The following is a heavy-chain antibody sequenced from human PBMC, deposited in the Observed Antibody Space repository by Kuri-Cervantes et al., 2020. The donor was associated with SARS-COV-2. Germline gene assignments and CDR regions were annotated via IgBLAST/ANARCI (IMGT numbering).Heavy chain of an antibody. J-gene: IGHJ5*02. CDR1: GGSISSYY. CDR2: INHSGST. CDR3: ARHSTRINWFDP. V-gene: IGHV4-34*01. Sequence: SETLSLTCTVSGGSISSYYWSWIRQPAGKGLEWIGEINHSGSTNYNPSLKSRVTISVDTSKNQFSLKLSSVTAADTAVYYCARHSTRINWFDPWGQGTLVTVSS.